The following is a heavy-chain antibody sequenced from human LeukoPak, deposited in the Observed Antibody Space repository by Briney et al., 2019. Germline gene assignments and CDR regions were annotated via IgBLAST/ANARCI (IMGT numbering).Heavy chain of an antibody. CDR1: GGPLWGYY. V-gene: IGHV4-34*01. CDR3: ARGVNSGYFDY. Sequence: SGTPCPICAVYGGPLWGYYCSWIRPPPGKGLEWSGEINHSGSTNYNPSLKSRVTISVDTSKNQFSLKLGSVTAAGTAVYYCARGVNSGYFDYCGQGTLVTVSS. D-gene: IGHD1-26*01. CDR2: INHSGST. J-gene: IGHJ4*02.